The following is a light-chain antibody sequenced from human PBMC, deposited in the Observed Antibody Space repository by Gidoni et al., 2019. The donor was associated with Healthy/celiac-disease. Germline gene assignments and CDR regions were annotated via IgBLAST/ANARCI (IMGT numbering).Light chain of an antibody. CDR3: CSYAGSSPYV. V-gene: IGLV2-23*02. CDR1: SSDVVSYNL. Sequence: QSALTQPASVSGSPGQSLTISCTGTSSDVVSYNLVSWYQQHPGKAPKLMIDEVSKRPSGVSNRFSGSKSGNTAYLTISGLQAEDEADYYCCSYAGSSPYVFGTGTKVTVL. CDR2: EVS. J-gene: IGLJ1*01.